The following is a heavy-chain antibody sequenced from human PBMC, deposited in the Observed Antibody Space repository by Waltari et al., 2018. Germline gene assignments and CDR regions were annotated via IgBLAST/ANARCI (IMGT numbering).Heavy chain of an antibody. V-gene: IGHV4-34*01. Sequence: QVQLQQWGAGPLKPSETLSLTCAVYGGSFSGYYWSWIRQPPGKGLEWIGEINHSGSTNYNPSLKSRVTISVDTSKNKFSLQLSSVTAADTAVYYCARRRFFGITMVRVVGYYFDYWGQGTLVTVSS. CDR2: INHSGST. CDR1: GGSFSGYY. D-gene: IGHD3-10*01. J-gene: IGHJ4*02. CDR3: ARRRFFGITMVRVVGYYFDY.